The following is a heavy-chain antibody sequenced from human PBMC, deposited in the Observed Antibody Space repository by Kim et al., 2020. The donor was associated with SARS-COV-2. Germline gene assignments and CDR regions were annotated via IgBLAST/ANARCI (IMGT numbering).Heavy chain of an antibody. CDR3: ARRGSGSYSHLYYYYGMDV. V-gene: IGHV3-11*03. J-gene: IGHJ6*02. CDR1: GFTFSDYY. Sequence: GGSLRLSCAASGFTFSDYYMSWIRQAPGKGLEWVSYISSSSSYTNYADSVKGRFTISRDNAKNSLYLQMNSLRAEDTAVYYCARRGSGSYSHLYYYYGMDVWGQGTTVTVSS. CDR2: ISSSSSYT. D-gene: IGHD3-10*01.